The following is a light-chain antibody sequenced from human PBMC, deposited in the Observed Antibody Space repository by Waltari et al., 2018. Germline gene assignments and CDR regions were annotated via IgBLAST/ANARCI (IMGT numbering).Light chain of an antibody. V-gene: IGLV4-69*01. CDR1: SGHSSNA. CDR3: QTGGHGTWV. CDR2: VNSDGSH. J-gene: IGLJ3*02. Sequence: QLVLTQSPSASASLGASVKLTCTLSSGHSSNAIAWPQQQPEKGPRYLMKVNSDGSHSKGDKIPDRFSGSSSGAEHYLTISSLQSEDEADYYCQTGGHGTWVFGGGTKLTVL.